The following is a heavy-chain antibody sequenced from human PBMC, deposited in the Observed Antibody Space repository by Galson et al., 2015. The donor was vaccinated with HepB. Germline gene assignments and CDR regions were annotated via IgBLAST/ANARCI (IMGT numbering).Heavy chain of an antibody. D-gene: IGHD5-18*01. J-gene: IGHJ5*02. Sequence: LSLTCTVSGGSISSGGYYWSWIRQHPGKGLEWIGYIYYSGSTYYNPSLKSRVTISVDTSKNQFSLKLSSVTAADTAVYYCARAAMVSGWFDPWGQGTLVTVSS. V-gene: IGHV4-31*03. CDR2: IYYSGST. CDR1: GGSISSGGYY. CDR3: ARAAMVSGWFDP.